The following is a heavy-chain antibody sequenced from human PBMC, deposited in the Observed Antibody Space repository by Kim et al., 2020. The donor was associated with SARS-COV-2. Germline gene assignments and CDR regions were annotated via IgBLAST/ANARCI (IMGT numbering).Heavy chain of an antibody. J-gene: IGHJ6*02. CDR1: GGSFSGYY. CDR3: AFGRSGRYGLSYYYYGMDV. V-gene: IGHV4-34*03. CDR2: IHHSGST. Sequence: SETLSLTCAVYGGSFSGYYWSWIRQPPGKGLEWIGEIHHSGSTNYNPSLKSRVTISVDTSKNQFSLKLSSVTAADTAVYYVAFGRSGRYGLSYYYYGMDVWGQGTTVTVSS. D-gene: IGHD3-10*01.